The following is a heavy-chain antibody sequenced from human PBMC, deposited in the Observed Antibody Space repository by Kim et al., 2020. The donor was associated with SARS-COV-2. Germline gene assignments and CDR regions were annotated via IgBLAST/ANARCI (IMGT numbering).Heavy chain of an antibody. CDR1: GFTFDDYA. Sequence: GGSLRLSCAASGFTFDDYAMHWVRQAPGKGLEWVSGISWNSGSIGYADSVKGRFTISRDNAKNSLYLQMNSLRAEDTALYYCAKAEYYDYVWGSYRYDYYDYYGRDVWGQGTTVTVSS. CDR3: AKAEYYDYVWGSYRYDYYDYYGRDV. D-gene: IGHD3-16*02. CDR2: ISWNSGSI. V-gene: IGHV3-9*01. J-gene: IGHJ6*02.